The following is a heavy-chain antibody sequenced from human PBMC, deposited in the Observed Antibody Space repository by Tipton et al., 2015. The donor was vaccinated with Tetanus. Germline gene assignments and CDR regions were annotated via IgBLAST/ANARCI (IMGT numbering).Heavy chain of an antibody. CDR3: ARSHVFRLTLFGEEIPRSGRFDP. D-gene: IGHD3-3*01. CDR1: GDSISNYY. V-gene: IGHV4-59*01. J-gene: IGHJ5*02. CDR2: IYYSGDT. Sequence: TLSLTCAVCGDSISNYYWNWIRQSPGKGLEWLGNIYYSGDTDYNPSLQSRATISLDTAKNHFSLRLNPVTAADTAVYYCARSHVFRLTLFGEEIPRSGRFDPWGQGTLVTVSS.